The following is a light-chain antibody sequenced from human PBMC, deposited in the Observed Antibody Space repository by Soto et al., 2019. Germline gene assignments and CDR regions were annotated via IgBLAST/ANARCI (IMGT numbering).Light chain of an antibody. J-gene: IGKJ5*01. CDR2: GAS. CDR1: QSVSSNY. Sequence: ESVFTQSPSTLSLSPGERASLSCRASQSVSSNYLAWYQQKPGQAPRLLIYGASTRATGIPDRFSGSGSGTDFTLTISSLEPEDFAIYYCQHRSDWPITFGQGTRLEIK. V-gene: IGKV3D-20*02. CDR3: QHRSDWPIT.